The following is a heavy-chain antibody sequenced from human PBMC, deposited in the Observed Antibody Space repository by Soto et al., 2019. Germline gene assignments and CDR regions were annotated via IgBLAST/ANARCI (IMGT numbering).Heavy chain of an antibody. Sequence: EVQLLESGGGLVQPGGSLRLSCAASGFTFSSYAMSWVRQAPGKGLEWVSAISGSGGSTYYADSVKGRFTISRDNSKNTLYLQMNRLRAEDTAVYYCAKVSILTGYNSPYHYYFDYWGQGTLVTVSS. J-gene: IGHJ4*02. V-gene: IGHV3-23*01. CDR3: AKVSILTGYNSPYHYYFDY. CDR2: ISGSGGST. D-gene: IGHD3-9*01. CDR1: GFTFSSYA.